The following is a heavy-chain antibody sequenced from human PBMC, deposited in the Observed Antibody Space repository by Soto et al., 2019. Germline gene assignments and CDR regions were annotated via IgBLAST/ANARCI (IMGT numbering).Heavy chain of an antibody. CDR1: GFTFSRYE. J-gene: IGHJ4*01. D-gene: IGHD3-22*01. CDR2: ISSSGSTI. V-gene: IGHV3-48*03. Sequence: GGSLRLSCAVSGFTFSRYEMNWVRQAPGKGLEWVSYISSSGSTIYYADSVKGRFTISRDNAKNSLYLQMNSLRAEDTAVYYCARGSTLIVVNHLDYWGHGTLVTVSS. CDR3: ARGSTLIVVNHLDY.